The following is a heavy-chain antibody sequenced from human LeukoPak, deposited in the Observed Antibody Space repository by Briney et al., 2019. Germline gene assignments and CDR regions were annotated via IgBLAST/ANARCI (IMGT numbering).Heavy chain of an antibody. J-gene: IGHJ4*02. V-gene: IGHV3-20*04. D-gene: IGHD3-10*01. CDR2: INWNGGYT. CDR3: ARGPSGSVPLYFDY. Sequence: GRSLRLSCAASGFTLDDYGMTWVRQAPGKGLEWVSGINWNGGYTHYADSVKGRFTISRDNAKNSIYVQMTSLRADDTALYYCARGPSGSVPLYFDYWGQGTLVTVSS. CDR1: GFTLDDYG.